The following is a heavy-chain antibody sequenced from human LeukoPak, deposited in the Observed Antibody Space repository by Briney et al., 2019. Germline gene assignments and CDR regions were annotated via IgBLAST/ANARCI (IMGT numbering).Heavy chain of an antibody. CDR2: IKSKTDGGTT. CDR3: TTYSSGWYVFDY. Sequence: GGSLRLSCAASGFTFSDAWMNWVRQAPGKGLEWVGRIKSKTDGGTTDYAAPVKGRFTISRDDSKNTLYLQMNSLKTEDTAVYYCTTYSSGWYVFDYWGQGTLVTVSS. D-gene: IGHD6-19*01. V-gene: IGHV3-15*01. J-gene: IGHJ4*02. CDR1: GFTFSDAW.